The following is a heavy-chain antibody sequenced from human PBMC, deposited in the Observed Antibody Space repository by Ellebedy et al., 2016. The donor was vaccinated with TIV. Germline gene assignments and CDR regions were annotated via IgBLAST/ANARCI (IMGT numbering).Heavy chain of an antibody. CDR2: IKQDGTEK. J-gene: IGHJ4*02. CDR3: ARVTTLATGTGYYFDY. D-gene: IGHD4-17*01. CDR1: GFTFSRHW. V-gene: IGHV3-7*01. Sequence: GESLKISCAASGFTFSRHWMHWVRQAPGKGLEWVANIKQDGTEKYYVDSVKGRFTISRDNAKNSLYLQMNSLRAEDTAVYYCARVTTLATGTGYYFDYWGQGTLVTVSS.